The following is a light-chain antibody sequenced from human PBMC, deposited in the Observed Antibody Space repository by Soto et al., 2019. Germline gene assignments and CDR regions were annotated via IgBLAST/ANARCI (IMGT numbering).Light chain of an antibody. J-gene: IGKJ5*01. Sequence: DIQLRQSPSSLSASVGARVTIPCRASQTISKYLAWYQQKPGKAPNALIYAASSLQSDVPSRFSGSGSGTDFTLTISNLQPEDFATYYCQQTYTTPITFGQGTRLEI. CDR1: QTISKY. CDR2: AAS. V-gene: IGKV1-39*01. CDR3: QQTYTTPIT.